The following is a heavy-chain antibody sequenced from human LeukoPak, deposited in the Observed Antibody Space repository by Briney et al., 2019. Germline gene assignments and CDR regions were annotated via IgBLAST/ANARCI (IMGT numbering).Heavy chain of an antibody. CDR2: MKEDGSDE. CDR3: VVGGAGGGYFPN. D-gene: IGHD3-16*01. Sequence: GGSLRLSCAAFDFSFSDSTTSWVRQAAGKGLEWVAKMKEDGSDEKYVDSVKGRFTISRDNARNSLYLQMNSLRPEDTAVYFCVVGGAGGGYFPNWGQGSLVIVSS. CDR1: DFSFSDST. V-gene: IGHV3-7*01. J-gene: IGHJ1*01.